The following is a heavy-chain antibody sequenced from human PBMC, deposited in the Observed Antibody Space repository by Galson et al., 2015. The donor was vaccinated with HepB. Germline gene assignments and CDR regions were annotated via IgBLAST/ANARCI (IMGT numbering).Heavy chain of an antibody. CDR1: GFTFSSYG. CDR3: ARDVGDCSSTSCYFSRGFDY. D-gene: IGHD2-2*01. V-gene: IGHV3-30*03. CDR2: MSYDGSTR. J-gene: IGHJ4*02. Sequence: SLRLSCAASGFTFSSYGMHWVRQAPGKGLEWVTIMSYDGSTRHYADSVRGRFTISRDNSNNTLYLQMNSLRAEDTAVYYCARDVGDCSSTSCYFSRGFDYWSQGTLVTVSS.